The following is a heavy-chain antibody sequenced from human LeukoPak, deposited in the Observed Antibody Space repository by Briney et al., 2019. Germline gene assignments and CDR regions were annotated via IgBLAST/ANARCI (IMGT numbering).Heavy chain of an antibody. CDR1: GFTFSNYS. D-gene: IGHD5/OR15-5a*01. CDR2: ISSSSSTI. CDR3: VRDSTRERPGY. J-gene: IGHJ4*02. V-gene: IGHV3-48*04. Sequence: GGSLRLSCAASGFTFSNYSMNWVRQAPGKGLEWVSYISSSSSTIYYADSVKGRFTISRDNAKNSLYLQMNSLRAEDTAVYYCVRDSTRERPGYWGQGTLVTVSS.